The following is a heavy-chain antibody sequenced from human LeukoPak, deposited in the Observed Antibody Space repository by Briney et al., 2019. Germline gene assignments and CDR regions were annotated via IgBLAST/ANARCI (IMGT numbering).Heavy chain of an antibody. CDR3: AKDVVGIAVATTFQH. D-gene: IGHD6-19*01. V-gene: IGHV3-23*01. J-gene: IGHJ1*01. Sequence: GGSLRLSCAASGFTFSTYAMTWVRQAPGKGLEWVSLISGTGGSTYYADSVKGRFTISRDNPKNTLYLQMNSLRAEDTAVYYCAKDVVGIAVATTFQHWGQGTLVTVSS. CDR2: ISGTGGST. CDR1: GFTFSTYA.